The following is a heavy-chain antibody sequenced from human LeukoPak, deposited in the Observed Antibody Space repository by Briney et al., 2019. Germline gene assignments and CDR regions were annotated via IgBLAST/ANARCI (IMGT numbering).Heavy chain of an antibody. D-gene: IGHD3-10*01. CDR3: ARNYYGSGSHYNPLDY. V-gene: IGHV3-7*01. CDR2: IKADGSEK. Sequence: GGSLRLSCAAFGFSFSTYWMTWVRQAPGKGLEWLANIKADGSEKYYVDSVKGRFTISRDNAKNSLDLQLNSLRADDTAVYYCARNYYGSGSHYNPLDYWGQGTLVTVSS. CDR1: GFSFSTYW. J-gene: IGHJ4*02.